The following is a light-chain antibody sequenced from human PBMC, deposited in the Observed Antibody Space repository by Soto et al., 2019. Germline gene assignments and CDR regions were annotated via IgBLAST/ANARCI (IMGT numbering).Light chain of an antibody. J-gene: IGKJ1*01. V-gene: IGKV3-15*01. Sequence: EIVMTQAPATLSGSPGESATLSVRASQSVSNNLTWYQQKPGQPPRLLIYGASTRATGVPGRFSGSGSGTEFTLTISSLQSEDFAVYYCQQYNDWWTFGQGTKVDIK. CDR3: QQYNDWWT. CDR2: GAS. CDR1: QSVSNN.